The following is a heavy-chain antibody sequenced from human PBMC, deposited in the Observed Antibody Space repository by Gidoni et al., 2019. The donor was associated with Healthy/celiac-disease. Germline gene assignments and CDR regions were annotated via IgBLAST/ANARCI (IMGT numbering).Heavy chain of an antibody. D-gene: IGHD4-17*01. CDR2: INHSGST. V-gene: IGHV4-34*01. J-gene: IGHJ3*02. CDR1: GGSCSRYY. Sequence: QVQLQQWCAGLLKPSETLSLTCAVTGGSCSRYYWSWIRQPPGKGLEWIGEINHSGSTNYNPSLKSRVTISVDTSKNQFSLKLSSVTAADTAVYYCARDLTTVTTGRDAFDIWGQGTMVTVSS. CDR3: ARDLTTVTTGRDAFDI.